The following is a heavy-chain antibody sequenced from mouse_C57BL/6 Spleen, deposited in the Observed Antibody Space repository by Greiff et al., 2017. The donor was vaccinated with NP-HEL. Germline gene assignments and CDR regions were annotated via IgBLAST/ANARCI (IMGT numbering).Heavy chain of an antibody. V-gene: IGHV1-72*01. CDR3: ARSYYYGGSYDWYFDV. J-gene: IGHJ1*03. D-gene: IGHD1-1*01. CDR1: GYTFTSYW. CDR2: IDPNSGGT. Sequence: QVPLKQPGAELVKPGASVKLSCKASGYTFTSYWMHWVKQRPGRGLEWIGRIDPNSGGTTYNEKFKSKATLTVDKPSSTAYMQLSSLTSEDSAVYFCARSYYYGGSYDWYFDVWGTGATVTVSS.